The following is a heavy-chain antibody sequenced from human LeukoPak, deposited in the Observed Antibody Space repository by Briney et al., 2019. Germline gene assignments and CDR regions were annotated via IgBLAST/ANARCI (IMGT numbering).Heavy chain of an antibody. V-gene: IGHV4-59*01. D-gene: IGHD3-16*01. J-gene: IGHJ6*02. Sequence: TTSETLSLTCTVSGGSISSYYWSWIRQPPGKGLEWIGYIYYSGSTNYNPSLKSRVTISVDTSKNQFSLKLSSVTAADQAVYYGGGGYLFASYYYYYKGRDVGGQGPTATVS. CDR1: GGSISSYY. CDR2: IYYSGST. CDR3: GGGYLFASYYYYYKGRDV.